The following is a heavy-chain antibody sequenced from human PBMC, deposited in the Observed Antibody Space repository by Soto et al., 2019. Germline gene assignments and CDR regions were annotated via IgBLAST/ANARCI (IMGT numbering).Heavy chain of an antibody. CDR2: INHSGST. J-gene: IGHJ6*02. Sequence: PSETLSLTCAVYGGSFSGYYWSWIRQPPGKGLEWIGEINHSGSTNYNPSLKSRVTISVDTSKNQFSLKLSSVTAADTAVYYCARGRMIVAMDVWGQGTTVTVSS. CDR1: GGSFSGYY. D-gene: IGHD3-22*01. V-gene: IGHV4-34*01. CDR3: ARGRMIVAMDV.